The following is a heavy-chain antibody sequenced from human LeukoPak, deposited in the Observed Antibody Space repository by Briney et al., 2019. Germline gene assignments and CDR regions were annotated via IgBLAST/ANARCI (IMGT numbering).Heavy chain of an antibody. CDR2: IYYSGST. Sequence: PSETLSLTCTVSGGSLSSYYWSWIRQPPGKGLEWIGYIYYSGSTNYNPSLKSRVTISVDTSKNQFSLKLSSVTAADTSVYYCARDVSGWPPAPHFDYWGQGTLVTVSS. CDR3: ARDVSGWPPAPHFDY. D-gene: IGHD6-19*01. V-gene: IGHV4-59*01. J-gene: IGHJ4*02. CDR1: GGSLSSYY.